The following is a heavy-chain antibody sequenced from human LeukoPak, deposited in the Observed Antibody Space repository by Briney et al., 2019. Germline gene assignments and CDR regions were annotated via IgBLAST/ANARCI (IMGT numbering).Heavy chain of an antibody. CDR1: GYTFTSYA. CDR3: ARDLGYCSGGSCYHNWFDP. J-gene: IGHJ5*02. CDR2: ISAGNGNT. V-gene: IGHV1-3*01. Sequence: ASVKVSCKASGYTFTSYAMHWVRQAPGQRLEWMGWISAGNGNTKYSQKFQGRVTITRDTSASTAYMELSSLRSEDTAVYYCARDLGYCSGGSCYHNWFDPWGQGTLVTVSS. D-gene: IGHD2-15*01.